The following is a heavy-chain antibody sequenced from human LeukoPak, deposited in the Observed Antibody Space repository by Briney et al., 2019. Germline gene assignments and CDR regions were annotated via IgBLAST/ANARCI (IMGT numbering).Heavy chain of an antibody. D-gene: IGHD4-17*01. V-gene: IGHV4-4*07. CDR2: IYSTGST. CDR3: ARDLSVTKNWFDP. Sequence: SETLSLTCTVSSASISGYVWSWIRQPAGKGLEWIGRIYSTGSTKYNPSLKSRVTISVDKSKNQVSLKLSSVTAADTAVYYCARDLSVTKNWFDPWGQGTLVTVSS. J-gene: IGHJ5*02. CDR1: SASISGYV.